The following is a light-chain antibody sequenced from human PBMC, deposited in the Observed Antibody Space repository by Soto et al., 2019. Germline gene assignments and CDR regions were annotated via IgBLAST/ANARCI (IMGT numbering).Light chain of an antibody. CDR2: AAS. CDR1: QGISSY. CDR3: QQRSNWPLT. V-gene: IGKV1-9*01. J-gene: IGKJ4*01. Sequence: IQLTQSPSSLSASVGDRVTITCRASQGISSYLAWYQQKPGKAPKLLIYAASTLQSGVPSRFSGSGSGTDFTLTISSLEPEDFAVYYCQQRSNWPLTFGGGTKV.